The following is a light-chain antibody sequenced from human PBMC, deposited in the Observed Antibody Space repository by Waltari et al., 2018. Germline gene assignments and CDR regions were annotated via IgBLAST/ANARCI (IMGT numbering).Light chain of an antibody. Sequence: EIVMTQSPDSLTVSLGERATITCRSSQTILRSSTYGNPLAWFQQRPGQPPKLLIYWASSRDPGVPDRFSGSGSGTDFTLTISSLQAEDVAVYYCQQYYSLPYTFGPGTRLEIK. J-gene: IGKJ2*01. CDR3: QQYYSLPYT. CDR2: WAS. CDR1: QTILRSSTYGNP. V-gene: IGKV4-1*01.